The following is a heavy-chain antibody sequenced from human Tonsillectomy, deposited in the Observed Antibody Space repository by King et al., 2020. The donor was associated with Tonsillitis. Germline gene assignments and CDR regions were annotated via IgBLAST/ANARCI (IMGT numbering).Heavy chain of an antibody. CDR1: GGSFRGYY. J-gene: IGHJ6*03. CDR2: INHSGST. Sequence: VQLQQWGAGLLKPSETLSLTCAVYGGSFRGYYWSWIRQPPGKGLEWIGEINHSGSTNYNPSLKSRVTISVDTSKNQFSLKLSSVTAADTAVYYCARLSQTAMVKSYYYYMDVWGKGTTVTVSS. V-gene: IGHV4-34*01. D-gene: IGHD5-18*01. CDR3: ARLSQTAMVKSYYYYMDV.